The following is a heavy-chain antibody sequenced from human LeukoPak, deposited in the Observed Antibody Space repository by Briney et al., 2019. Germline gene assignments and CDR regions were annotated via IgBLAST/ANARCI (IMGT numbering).Heavy chain of an antibody. CDR3: AKRGLWCSSTSCPLNFQH. D-gene: IGHD2-2*01. CDR1: GFTFSSYA. J-gene: IGHJ1*01. CDR2: ISGSGGST. Sequence: GGSLRLSCAASGFTFSSYAMSWVRQAPGEGLEWVSAISGSGGSTYYADPVKGRFTISRDNSKNTLYLQMNSLRAEDTAVYYCAKRGLWCSSTSCPLNFQHWGQGTLVTVSS. V-gene: IGHV3-23*01.